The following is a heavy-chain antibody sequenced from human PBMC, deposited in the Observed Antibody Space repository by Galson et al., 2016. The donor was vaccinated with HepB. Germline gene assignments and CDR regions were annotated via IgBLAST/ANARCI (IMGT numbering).Heavy chain of an antibody. CDR3: ARGASPGFIDY. J-gene: IGHJ4*02. Sequence: SLRLSCAASGFIFSDNYMTWIRQAPGKGLEWIPYSGSRGSPLYYADSVKGRFTISRDYAKSSLYLQMNSLRADDTAVYHCARGASPGFIDYWGRGTLVTVSS. CDR1: GFIFSDNY. V-gene: IGHV3-11*01. CDR2: SGSRGSPL. D-gene: IGHD3-16*01.